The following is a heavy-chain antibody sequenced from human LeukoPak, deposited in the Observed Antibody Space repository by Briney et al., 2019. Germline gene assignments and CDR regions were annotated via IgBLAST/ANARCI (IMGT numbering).Heavy chain of an antibody. CDR2: IYPGDSDT. D-gene: IGHD6-13*01. CDR3: ARHVNPSSWSPFDAFDI. V-gene: IGHV5-51*01. Sequence: GESLKTSCKRSGYSFTTYWIGLVRQMPGKGLEWIVIIYPGDSDTRYSPSFQGQVTISADKSISTAYLQWSSLKASDTAMYYCARHVNPSSWSPFDAFDIWGQGTMVTVSS. J-gene: IGHJ3*02. CDR1: GYSFTTYW.